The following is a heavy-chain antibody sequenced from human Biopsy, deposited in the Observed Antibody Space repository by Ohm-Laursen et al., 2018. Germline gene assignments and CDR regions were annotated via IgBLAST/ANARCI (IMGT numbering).Heavy chain of an antibody. CDR1: GESFNDYY. V-gene: IGHV4-34*09. D-gene: IGHD1-14*01. CDR3: TRKPNSLYYFDH. Sequence: SQTLSLTCVVYGESFNDYYWTWIRQVPGEGLEWIAYMHHSGPTYTYYNPSLKSRVAISVEVSKNQFSLKVSSVTAADTAVYFCTRKPNSLYYFDHWGQGTLVTVSS. J-gene: IGHJ4*02. CDR2: MHHSGPT.